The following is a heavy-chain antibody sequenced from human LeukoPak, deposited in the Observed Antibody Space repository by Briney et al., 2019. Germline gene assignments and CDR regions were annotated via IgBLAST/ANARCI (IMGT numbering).Heavy chain of an antibody. Sequence: GGSLRLSCAASGFTVSSNYMSWVRQAPGKGLEWVSVIYSGGSTYYADSVKGRFTISRDNSKNTLYLQMNSLRAEDSAEYYCAKSLLTTATGTGRAFDIRGQGTMVTVSA. CDR2: IYSGGST. CDR3: AKSLLTTATGTGRAFDI. V-gene: IGHV3-53*01. CDR1: GFTVSSNY. J-gene: IGHJ3*02. D-gene: IGHD1-1*01.